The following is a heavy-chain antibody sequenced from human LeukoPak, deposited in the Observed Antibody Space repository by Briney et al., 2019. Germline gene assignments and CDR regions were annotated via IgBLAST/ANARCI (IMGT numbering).Heavy chain of an antibody. Sequence: SETLSLTCAVYGGSFSGYYWNWIRQPPGKGLEWIGEINHSGSTNYNPSHKSRVTISVDTSKNQFSLKLSSVTAADTAVYYCASHAKDPNKWALDYWGQGTLVTVSS. V-gene: IGHV4-34*01. CDR2: INHSGST. CDR1: GGSFSGYY. J-gene: IGHJ4*02. CDR3: ASHAKDPNKWALDY. D-gene: IGHD1-26*01.